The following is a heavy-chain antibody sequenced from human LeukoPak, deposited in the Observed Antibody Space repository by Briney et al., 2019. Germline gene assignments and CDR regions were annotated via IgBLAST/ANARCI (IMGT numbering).Heavy chain of an antibody. D-gene: IGHD6-13*01. CDR1: GFTFDDYA. CDR2: ISWNSGSI. Sequence: PRGSLRLSCAASGFTFDDYAMHWVRQAPGKGLEWVSGISWNSGSIGYADSVKGRFTISRDNAKNSLYLQMNSLRAEDTALYYCAKDKISSWYYFDYWGQGTLVTVSS. CDR3: AKDKISSWYYFDY. J-gene: IGHJ4*02. V-gene: IGHV3-9*01.